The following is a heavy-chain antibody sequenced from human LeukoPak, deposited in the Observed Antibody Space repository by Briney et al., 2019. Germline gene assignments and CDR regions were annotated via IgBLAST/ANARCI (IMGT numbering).Heavy chain of an antibody. CDR3: ARDPYSGNYGPYYYYYMDV. V-gene: IGHV3-11*01. J-gene: IGHJ6*03. CDR2: ISGNGRDI. D-gene: IGHD1-26*01. CDR1: GFTFSDNY. Sequence: GGSLRLSCAASGFTFSDNYMTWVRQAPGRGLEWLSYISGNGRDIQYADSVKGRFTISRDNAKNLLSLQMNGLRPEDTAVYYCARDPYSGNYGPYYYYYMDVWGKGTTVTISS.